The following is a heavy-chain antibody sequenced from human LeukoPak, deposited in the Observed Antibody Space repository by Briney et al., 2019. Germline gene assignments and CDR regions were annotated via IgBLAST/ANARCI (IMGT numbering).Heavy chain of an antibody. D-gene: IGHD2-2*01. Sequence: GGSLRLSCAASGFTFSSYSMNWVRQAPGKGLEWVSSISSSSSYIYYADSVKGRFTISRDNAKNSLYLQMNSLRAEDTAVYYCAREIRGGYCSSTSCYGLDYWGQGTLVTVSS. J-gene: IGHJ4*02. CDR3: AREIRGGYCSSTSCYGLDY. CDR1: GFTFSSYS. CDR2: ISSSSSYI. V-gene: IGHV3-21*01.